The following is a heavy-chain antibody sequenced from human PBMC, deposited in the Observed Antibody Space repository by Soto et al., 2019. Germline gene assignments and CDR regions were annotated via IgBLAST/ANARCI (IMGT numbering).Heavy chain of an antibody. J-gene: IGHJ4*02. Sequence: GASVKVSCKASGYTFTSYGIIWVRPAPGQVLEWLGWIRSYNGNTNYAQKLQGRVTMTTDTSPNTVYMELRSLRSDDTAVYYCARDLRYYANQFEYWGQGTLVTVSS. D-gene: IGHD2-2*01. CDR2: IRSYNGNT. CDR1: GYTFTSYG. V-gene: IGHV1-18*01. CDR3: ARDLRYYANQFEY.